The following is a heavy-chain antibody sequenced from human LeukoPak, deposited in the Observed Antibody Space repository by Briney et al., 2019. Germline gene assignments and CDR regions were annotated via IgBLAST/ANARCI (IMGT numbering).Heavy chain of an antibody. J-gene: IGHJ4*02. CDR2: IYPGDSDT. V-gene: IGHV5-51*01. D-gene: IGHD4-23*01. CDR3: ARLGDYGGNSGAVTY. CDR1: GYSFTSYW. Sequence: GESLKISCKGSGYSFTSYWIGWVRQMPGKGLEWMGIIYPGDSDTRYSPSFQGQVTISADKSISTAYLQWSSLKASDTAMYYCARLGDYGGNSGAVTYWGQGTLVNVSS.